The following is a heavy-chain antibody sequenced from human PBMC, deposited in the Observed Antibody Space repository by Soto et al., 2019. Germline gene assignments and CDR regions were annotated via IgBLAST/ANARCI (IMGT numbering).Heavy chain of an antibody. CDR2: IYYSEYT. Sequence: QVQLQESGPGLVKPSETLSLTCTVSGGSISNYYWSWIRQPPGKGLEWIGYIYYSEYTKYNPSLESRVTISGDTSKNQFSLRLVSVTAADTAVYYCARHDSGDYAEVDCWGQGTLVTVSS. J-gene: IGHJ4*02. CDR3: ARHDSGDYAEVDC. D-gene: IGHD4-17*01. V-gene: IGHV4-59*08. CDR1: GGSISNYY.